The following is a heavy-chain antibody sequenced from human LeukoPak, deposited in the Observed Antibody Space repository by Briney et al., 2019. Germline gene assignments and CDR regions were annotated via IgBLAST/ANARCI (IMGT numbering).Heavy chain of an antibody. Sequence: GGSLRLSCAASGFTVSSNFMSWVRQAPGKGLEWVSVIYGGGSTYYADSVKGRFTISRDTSKNTLYLQMNSLRAEDTAVYYCARDYNLIWFGAKTTFDAFDIWGQGTMVTVSS. D-gene: IGHD3-10*01. CDR2: IYGGGST. CDR3: ARDYNLIWFGAKTTFDAFDI. V-gene: IGHV3-53*01. CDR1: GFTVSSNF. J-gene: IGHJ3*02.